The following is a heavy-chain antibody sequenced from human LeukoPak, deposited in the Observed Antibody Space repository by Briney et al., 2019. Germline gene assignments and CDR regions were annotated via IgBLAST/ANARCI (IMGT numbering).Heavy chain of an antibody. V-gene: IGHV3-15*01. D-gene: IGHD1-14*01. Sequence: GGSLRLSCAASGFTFKNAWMSWVRQAPGKGLEWVGRIKSKTDGGTTDYAAPVKGRFTISRDDSKTTLYLQMNSLKTEDTAVYYCTTTGGTPYYYYYYMDVWGKGTTVTVSS. CDR2: IKSKTDGGTT. J-gene: IGHJ6*03. CDR1: GFTFKNAW. CDR3: TTTGGTPYYYYYYMDV.